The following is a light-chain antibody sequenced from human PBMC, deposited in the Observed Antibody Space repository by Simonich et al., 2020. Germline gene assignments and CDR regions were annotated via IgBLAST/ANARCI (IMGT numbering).Light chain of an antibody. V-gene: IGLV2-14*01. CDR2: DVS. CDR3: SSYTSSSPVV. CDR1: SSDVGGFNY. Sequence: QSALTQPASVSGSPGQSITISCTGTSSDVGGFNYVSWYPQHPGKAPNLMIYDVSKRPSGVYNRLSGSKSGNTASLTISGLQAEDEADYYCSSYTSSSPVVFGGGTKLTVL. J-gene: IGLJ2*01.